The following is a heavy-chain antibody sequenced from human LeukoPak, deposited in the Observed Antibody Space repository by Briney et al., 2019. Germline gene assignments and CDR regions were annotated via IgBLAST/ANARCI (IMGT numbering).Heavy chain of an antibody. V-gene: IGHV4-34*01. J-gene: IGHJ4*02. D-gene: IGHD5-18*01. CDR3: ARALRGYSYGYSDY. Sequence: SETLSLTCAVYGGSFSGYYWSWIRQPPGKGLEWIGEIDHSGSTNYNPSLKSRVTISVDTSKNQFSLKLSSVTAADTAVYYCARALRGYSYGYSDYWGQGTLVTVSS. CDR1: GGSFSGYY. CDR2: IDHSGST.